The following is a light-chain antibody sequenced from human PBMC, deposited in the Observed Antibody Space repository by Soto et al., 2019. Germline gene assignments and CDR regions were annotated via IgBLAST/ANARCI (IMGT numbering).Light chain of an antibody. CDR1: GSNIGSNA. Sequence: QSVLTQPPSASGTPGQRVTISCSGSGSNIGSNAVCWYQHLPGTAPKLLIFRNSQRPSGVPDRFSGSKSGTSASLAISGLRSEDEGDYYCAAWDDSLSGPVFGGGTKLTVL. J-gene: IGLJ2*01. CDR2: RNS. V-gene: IGLV1-47*01. CDR3: AAWDDSLSGPV.